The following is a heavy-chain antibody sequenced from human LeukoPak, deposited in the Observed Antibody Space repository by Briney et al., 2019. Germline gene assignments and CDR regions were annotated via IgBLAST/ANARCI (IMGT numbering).Heavy chain of an antibody. Sequence: SETLSLTCAVYGGSFSGYFWSWIRQPPGKGLEWMGEINHSGSTNYNPSLKSRVTISVDTSKNHFSLRLSSVTAADTAVYYCARDSRPGNYYDSSGNFDYWGQGTLVTVSS. D-gene: IGHD3-22*01. J-gene: IGHJ4*02. CDR1: GGSFSGYF. V-gene: IGHV4-34*01. CDR2: INHSGST. CDR3: ARDSRPGNYYDSSGNFDY.